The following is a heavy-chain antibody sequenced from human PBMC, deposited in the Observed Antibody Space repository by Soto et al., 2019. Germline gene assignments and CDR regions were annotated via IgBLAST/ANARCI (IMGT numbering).Heavy chain of an antibody. CDR3: AKDQGIAASHGVD. CDR1: GFTFNNYG. Sequence: QVQLVESGGGVVQPGRSLRLSCAASGFTFNNYGMHWVRQAPGKGLEWVATISNDGSDKYYADSVKGRLTISRDNSKNTVYLQMSSLRAEDTALYYFAKDQGIAASHGVDWGQGTMVNVSS. J-gene: IGHJ3*01. CDR2: ISNDGSDK. D-gene: IGHD6-13*01. V-gene: IGHV3-30*18.